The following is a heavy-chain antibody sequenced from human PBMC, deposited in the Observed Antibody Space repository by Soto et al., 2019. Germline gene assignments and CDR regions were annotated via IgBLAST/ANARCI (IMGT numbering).Heavy chain of an antibody. J-gene: IGHJ4*02. V-gene: IGHV1-18*01. CDR1: GYTFTSYG. CDR2: ISAYNGNT. CDR3: ARDRKILTGYPNPWDY. Sequence: ASVKVSCKASGYTFTSYGISWVRQAPGQGLEWMGWISAYNGNTNYAQKFQGRVTMTTDTSTSTAYMELRSLRSDDTAVYYCARDRKILTGYPNPWDYWGQGTLVTVSS. D-gene: IGHD3-9*01.